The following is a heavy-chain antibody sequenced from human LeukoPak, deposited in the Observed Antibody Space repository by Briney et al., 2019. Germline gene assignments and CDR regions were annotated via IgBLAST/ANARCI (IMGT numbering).Heavy chain of an antibody. CDR3: ARGKYSFDY. J-gene: IGHJ4*02. Sequence: GGSLRLSCAASGFTFSDSYMSWIRQAPGKGLEYISYISSSGSTIYYADSVKGRFTLSRDNAKNSLSLEMNSLRAEDTAVYYGARGKYSFDYWGQGTLVTVSS. CDR1: GFTFSDSY. CDR2: ISSSGSTI. V-gene: IGHV3-11*01.